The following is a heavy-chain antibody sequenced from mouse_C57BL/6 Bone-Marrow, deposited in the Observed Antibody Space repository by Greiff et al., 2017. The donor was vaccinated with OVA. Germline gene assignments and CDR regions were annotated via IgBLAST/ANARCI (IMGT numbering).Heavy chain of an antibody. D-gene: IGHD1-1*01. J-gene: IGHJ1*03. CDR2: INPSSGYT. V-gene: IGHV1-7*01. CDR1: GYTFTSYW. Sequence: QVQLQQSGAELAKPGAPVKLSCKASGYTFTSYWMHWVKQRPGQGLEWIGYINPSSGYTKYNQKFKDKATLTADKSASTAYMQLSSVTYEESAVYSCAYYYGSSSHWYFDVWGTGTTVTVSS. CDR3: AYYYGSSSHWYFDV.